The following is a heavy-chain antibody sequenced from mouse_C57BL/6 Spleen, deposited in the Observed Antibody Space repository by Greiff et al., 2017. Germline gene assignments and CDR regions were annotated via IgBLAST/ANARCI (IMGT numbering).Heavy chain of an antibody. D-gene: IGHD2-3*01. CDR3: ARRKRVYDGYYYAMDY. Sequence: EVKLQQSGPELVKPGASVKMSCKASGYTFTDYNMHWVKQSHGKSLEWIGYINPNNGGTSYNQKFKGKATLTVNKSSSTAYMELRSLTSEDSAVXYCARRKRVYDGYYYAMDYWGQGTSVTVSS. J-gene: IGHJ4*01. CDR2: INPNNGGT. V-gene: IGHV1-22*01. CDR1: GYTFTDYN.